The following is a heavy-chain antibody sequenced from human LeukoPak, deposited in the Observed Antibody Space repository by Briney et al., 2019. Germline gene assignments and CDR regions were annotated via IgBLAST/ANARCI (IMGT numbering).Heavy chain of an antibody. Sequence: PGGSLRLSCAASGFTFTYHWMHWVRQGPGKGLVWVSAISGSGGSTYYADSVKGRFTISRDNSKNTLYLQMNSLRAEDTAVYYCAKVVVPAAIFSAFDYWGQGTLVTVSS. CDR2: ISGSGGST. J-gene: IGHJ4*02. D-gene: IGHD2-2*01. CDR3: AKVVVPAAIFSAFDY. CDR1: GFTFTYHW. V-gene: IGHV3-23*01.